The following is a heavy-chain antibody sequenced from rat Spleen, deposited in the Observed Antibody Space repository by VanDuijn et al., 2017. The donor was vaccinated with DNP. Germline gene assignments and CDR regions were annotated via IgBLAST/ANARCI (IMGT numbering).Heavy chain of an antibody. D-gene: IGHD1-10*01. CDR3: TRQGNNFGYFDF. J-gene: IGHJ1*01. CDR2: IDYDGLPT. Sequence: EVQLVESGGGLVQPGGSLKLSCAASGFAFSDYYMAWVRQAPGKGLEWVAYIDYDGLPTYYGDSVKGRFTLSRDNAQSTLYLQINSVRSEDTATFYCTRQGNNFGYFDFWGPGTMVTVSS. CDR1: GFAFSDYY. V-gene: IGHV5-22*01.